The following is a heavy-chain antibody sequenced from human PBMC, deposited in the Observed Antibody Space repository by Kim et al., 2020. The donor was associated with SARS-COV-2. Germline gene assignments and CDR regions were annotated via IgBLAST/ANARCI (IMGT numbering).Heavy chain of an antibody. Sequence: VKGRFTISRDNAKNSLYLQMNSLRAEDTAVYYCAREGGYYGDYVNGAFDIWGQGTMVTVSS. J-gene: IGHJ3*02. V-gene: IGHV3-11*01. CDR3: AREGGYYGDYVNGAFDI. D-gene: IGHD4-17*01.